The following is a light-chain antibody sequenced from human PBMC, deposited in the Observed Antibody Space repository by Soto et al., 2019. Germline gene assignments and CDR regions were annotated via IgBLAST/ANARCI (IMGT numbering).Light chain of an antibody. CDR1: SGSIASNY. V-gene: IGLV6-57*01. CDR3: QSYDATNQV. J-gene: IGLJ3*02. Sequence: NFMLTQPHSVSESPGKTVTISCTRSSGSIASNYVQWYQQRPGSSPTTVIYEDNQRPSGVPDRFSCSIDSSSNSASLTISGLETEDEADYYCQSYDATNQVFGGGTKLTVL. CDR2: EDN.